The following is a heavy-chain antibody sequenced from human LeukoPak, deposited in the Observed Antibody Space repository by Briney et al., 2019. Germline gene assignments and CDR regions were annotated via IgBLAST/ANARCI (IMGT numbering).Heavy chain of an antibody. D-gene: IGHD3-22*01. CDR2: IKQDGSEK. Sequence: GGSLRLSCAASGFTFSSYWMSWVRQAPGKGLEWVANIKQDGSEKYYVDSVKGRFTISRDNAKNSLYLQMNSLRAEDTTVYYCARPFDSSGYSIYYFDYWGQGTLVTVSS. CDR1: GFTFSSYW. J-gene: IGHJ4*02. V-gene: IGHV3-7*01. CDR3: ARPFDSSGYSIYYFDY.